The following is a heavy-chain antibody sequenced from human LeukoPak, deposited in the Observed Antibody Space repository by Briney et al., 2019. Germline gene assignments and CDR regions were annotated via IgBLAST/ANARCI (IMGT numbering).Heavy chain of an antibody. V-gene: IGHV1-2*02. CDR1: GYTFKGYY. Sequence: GASVKVSCKASGYTFKGYYMHWVRQAPGQGLEWMGWINPNSGGTNYAQNFQGRVTMTGDTSISTAYMELSRLRSDDTAVYYCATYYYDRSSSAHHLDYWGQGTLVTVSS. CDR3: ATYYYDRSSSAHHLDY. CDR2: INPNSGGT. D-gene: IGHD3-22*01. J-gene: IGHJ4*02.